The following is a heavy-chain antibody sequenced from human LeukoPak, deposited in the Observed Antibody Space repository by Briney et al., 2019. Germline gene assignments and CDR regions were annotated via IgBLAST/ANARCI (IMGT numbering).Heavy chain of an antibody. CDR2: INPNSGGT. V-gene: IGHV1-2*02. CDR1: GYTFTADY. J-gene: IGHJ4*02. Sequence: GASVKVSCKASGYTFTADYMHWVRQAPGQGLDWMGWINPNSGGTNYARKFQGRVTMTRDTSISTAYMELSRLRSDDTAVYYCARDPTYSSSSGYWGQGTLVTVSS. D-gene: IGHD6-6*01. CDR3: ARDPTYSSSSGY.